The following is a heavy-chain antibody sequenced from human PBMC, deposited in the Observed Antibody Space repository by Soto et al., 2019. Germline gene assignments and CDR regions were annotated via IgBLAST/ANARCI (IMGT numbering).Heavy chain of an antibody. CDR2: IVDSAIT. CDR1: GGSLSYYY. CDR3: ARGSLKFDV. D-gene: IGHD3-10*01. J-gene: IGHJ4*02. Sequence: PETLSLTCSASGGSLSYYYSSCIRLPAGGGQEWIASIVDSAITNYSPSHRRRITMSVDTSKKQFSLKLSSVTAADTAVYYCARGSLKFDVWGLGTLVTVSS. V-gene: IGHV4-4*07.